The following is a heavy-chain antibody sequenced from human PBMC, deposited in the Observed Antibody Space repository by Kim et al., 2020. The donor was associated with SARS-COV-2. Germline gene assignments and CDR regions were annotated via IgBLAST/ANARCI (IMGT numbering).Heavy chain of an antibody. D-gene: IGHD3-3*01. CDR1: GGTFSSYA. J-gene: IGHJ6*02. CDR3: ARDDDFWSGSSTYYYYGMDV. V-gene: IGHV1-69*13. Sequence: SVKVSCKASGGTFSSYAISWVRQAPGQGLEWMGGIIPIFGTANYAQKFQGRVTITADESTSTAYMELSSLRSEDTAVYYCARDDDFWSGSSTYYYYGMDVWGQGTTVTVSS. CDR2: IIPIFGTA.